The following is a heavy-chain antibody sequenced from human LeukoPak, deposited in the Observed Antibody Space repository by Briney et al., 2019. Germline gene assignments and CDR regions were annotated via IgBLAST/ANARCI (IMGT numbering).Heavy chain of an antibody. J-gene: IGHJ4*02. Sequence: GGSLRLSCAASGFTFSSYAMSWVRQAPGKGLEWVSAISGSGGSTYYADSVKGRFTISRDNAKNSLYLQMNSLRAEDTAVYYCAREVGATYDYWGQGTLVTVSS. CDR1: GFTFSSYA. V-gene: IGHV3-23*01. CDR3: AREVGATYDY. D-gene: IGHD1-26*01. CDR2: ISGSGGST.